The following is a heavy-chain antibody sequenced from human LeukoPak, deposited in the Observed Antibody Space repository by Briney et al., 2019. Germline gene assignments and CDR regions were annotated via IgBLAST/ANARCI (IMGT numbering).Heavy chain of an antibody. CDR3: ARSGTKTNGFDY. CDR1: GGSISSYY. J-gene: IGHJ4*02. Sequence: SETLSLTCTVSGGSISSYYWSWIRQPPGKGLEWIGYIYYSGSTNYIPSLKSRVTISVDTSKNQFSLKLSSVTAADTAVYYCARSGTKTNGFDYWGQGTLVTVSS. CDR2: IYYSGST. V-gene: IGHV4-59*01. D-gene: IGHD2-8*01.